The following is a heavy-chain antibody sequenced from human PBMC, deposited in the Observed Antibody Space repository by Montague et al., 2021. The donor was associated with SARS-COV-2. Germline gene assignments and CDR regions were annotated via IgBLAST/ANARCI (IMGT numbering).Heavy chain of an antibody. V-gene: IGHV6-1*01. CDR1: GDSVSSNSLA. CDR3: VRYSGWFYFDF. CDR2: TYYRSKWYS. D-gene: IGHD6-19*01. J-gene: IGHJ4*02. Sequence: CAISGDSVSSNSLAWSRIRQSPSRGLEWLGRTYYRSKWYSDYAPSVRGRLTVNPDASKNEFSLELNYVTPEDTAVYYCVRYSGWFYFDFWGQGTLVTVSS.